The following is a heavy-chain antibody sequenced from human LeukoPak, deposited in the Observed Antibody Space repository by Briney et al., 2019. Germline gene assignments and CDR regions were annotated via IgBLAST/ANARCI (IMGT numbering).Heavy chain of an antibody. V-gene: IGHV3-30*18. J-gene: IGHJ4*02. CDR1: GFAFTTYA. CDR2: ISYDGTIK. CDR3: ANLHDY. Sequence: GGSLRLSCAASGFAFTTYAMHWVRQAPGRGLEWAAVISYDGTIKYYADSVKGRFTISRDNSKNTLYLQMNSLRAEDTAVYYCANLHDYWGQGTLVTVSS.